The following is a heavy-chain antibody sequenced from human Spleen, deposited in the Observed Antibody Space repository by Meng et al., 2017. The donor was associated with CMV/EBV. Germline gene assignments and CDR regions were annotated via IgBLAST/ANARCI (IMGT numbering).Heavy chain of an antibody. Sequence: GESLKISCAACGFTFSSYDMHWVRQATGKGLEWVSAIGTAGDTYYPGSVKGQFTISRENAKNSLYLQMNSLRAGDTAVYYCARDIAIAAAGIYYFDYWGQGTLVTVSS. CDR2: IGTAGDT. V-gene: IGHV3-13*03. D-gene: IGHD6-13*01. J-gene: IGHJ4*02. CDR1: GFTFSSYD. CDR3: ARDIAIAAAGIYYFDY.